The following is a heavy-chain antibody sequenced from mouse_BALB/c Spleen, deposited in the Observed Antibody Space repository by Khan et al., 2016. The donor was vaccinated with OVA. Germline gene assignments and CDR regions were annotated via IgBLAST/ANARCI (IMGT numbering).Heavy chain of an antibody. V-gene: IGHV9-3-1*01. J-gene: IGHJ3*01. D-gene: IGHD2-1*01. CDR3: ARSNGNYWFAY. CDR1: GYTLTNYG. CDR2: INTYTGEP. Sequence: QIQLVQSGPELKKPGETVKISCKASGYTLTNYGMNWVKQAPGKGLKWMGWINTYTGEPTYAEDFKGRIAFSLETSARPAYLQINNLKNEDTATXCCARSNGNYWFAYWGQGTLVTVSA.